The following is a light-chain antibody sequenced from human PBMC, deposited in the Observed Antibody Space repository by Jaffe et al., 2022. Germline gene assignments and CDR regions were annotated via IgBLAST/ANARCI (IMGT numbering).Light chain of an antibody. V-gene: IGKV1-9*01. Sequence: DIQLTQSPSFLSASVGDRVFITCRASQDITTYLAWFQQKSGKAPKLLISAASTLQSGVPSRFSGSGSGTEFTLTISSLQPEDLATYYCHQLYSYPHTAFGGGTKVE. CDR3: HQLYSYPHTA. CDR2: AAS. CDR1: QDITTY. J-gene: IGKJ4*01.